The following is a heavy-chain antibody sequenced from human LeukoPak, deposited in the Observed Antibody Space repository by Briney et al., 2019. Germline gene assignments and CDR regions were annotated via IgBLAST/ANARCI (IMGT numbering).Heavy chain of an antibody. Sequence: PGGSLRLSCGASGFTFSSHWMSWVRQAPGKGLEWVANINQDGSRKNYVGSVKGRFTISRDNAKNSPELQMNSLRVEDTAVYYCVRCDGYNSCYFDYWGQGTLVTVSS. V-gene: IGHV3-7*01. CDR3: VRCDGYNSCYFDY. CDR1: GFTFSSHW. CDR2: INQDGSRK. D-gene: IGHD5-24*01. J-gene: IGHJ4*02.